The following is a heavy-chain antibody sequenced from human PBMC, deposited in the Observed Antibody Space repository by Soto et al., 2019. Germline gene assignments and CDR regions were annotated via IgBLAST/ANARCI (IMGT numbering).Heavy chain of an antibody. CDR2: VSAYNGDT. Sequence: QPQLVQSGAEVKKPGASVTVSCKASGYTFTSYGISWVRQAPGQGLEWMGWVSAYNGDTNYAQNFQGRVTMTTDTSTSTAYMGLSSLRSDDTASYYCAKDRGYCANGVCFRYDYWGQGTLVTVSS. V-gene: IGHV1-18*01. CDR3: AKDRGYCANGVCFRYDY. CDR1: GYTFTSYG. D-gene: IGHD2-8*01. J-gene: IGHJ4*02.